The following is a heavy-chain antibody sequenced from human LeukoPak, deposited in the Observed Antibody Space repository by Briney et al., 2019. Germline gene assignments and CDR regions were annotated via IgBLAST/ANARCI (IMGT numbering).Heavy chain of an antibody. V-gene: IGHV3-48*03. J-gene: IGHJ6*04. D-gene: IGHD3-10*02. CDR2: ISSSGGTI. CDR3: AELGITMIGGV. CDR1: GFTFSSYE. Sequence: GGSLRLSCAASGFTFSSYEMSWVRQAPGKGLEWVSYISSSGGTIYYADSVRGRFTISRDNAKNSLYLQMNSLRAEDTAVYYCAELGITMIGGVWGKGTTVTISS.